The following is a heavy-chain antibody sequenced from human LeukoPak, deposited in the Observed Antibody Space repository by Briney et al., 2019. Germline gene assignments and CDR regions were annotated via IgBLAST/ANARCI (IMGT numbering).Heavy chain of an antibody. D-gene: IGHD1-26*01. CDR2: IDPKRGGT. V-gene: IGHV1-2*02. CDR3: ARDKPGLSSYYES. Sequence: ASVKVSCKASGYTFNDYYIHWVRQAPGQGLEWMAWIDPKRGGTNYAQKFQGRVTLTRDTSVTTAYVEVTTLGSDDTAVYYCARDKPGLSSYYESWGQGTLVTVSS. CDR1: GYTFNDYY. J-gene: IGHJ5*02.